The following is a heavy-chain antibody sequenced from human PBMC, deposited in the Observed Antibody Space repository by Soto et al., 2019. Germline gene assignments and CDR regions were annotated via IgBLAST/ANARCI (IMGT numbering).Heavy chain of an antibody. CDR3: AKGPSYSGAYFPFGY. J-gene: IGHJ4*02. D-gene: IGHD1-26*01. Sequence: PGGSLRLSCAASGFMFSSYGMSWVRQSPGKGLEWVSSISGSGGSTYYADSVEGRFTISRDNSKSTLYLQMSSLRAEDTAVYSCAKGPSYSGAYFPFGYWGQGTLVTVSS. V-gene: IGHV3-23*01. CDR2: ISGSGGST. CDR1: GFMFSSYG.